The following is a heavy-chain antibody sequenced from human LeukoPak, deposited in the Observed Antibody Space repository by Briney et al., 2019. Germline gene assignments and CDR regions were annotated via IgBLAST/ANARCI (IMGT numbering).Heavy chain of an antibody. CDR2: FDPEDGET. CDR1: GYTLTELS. Sequence: ASVKVSCKVSGYTLTELSMHWVRQAPGKGLEWMGGFDPEDGETIYAQKFLGRVTMTEDTSTDTGYMELSSLRSEDTAVYYCATSHRAELWLAAFDYWGQGTLVIVSS. J-gene: IGHJ4*02. V-gene: IGHV1-24*01. D-gene: IGHD5-18*01. CDR3: ATSHRAELWLAAFDY.